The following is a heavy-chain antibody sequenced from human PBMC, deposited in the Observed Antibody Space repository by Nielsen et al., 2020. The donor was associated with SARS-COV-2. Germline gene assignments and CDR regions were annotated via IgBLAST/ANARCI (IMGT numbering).Heavy chain of an antibody. CDR2: MYTSGTS. CDR3: ARSSSYASAWFVS. V-gene: IGHV4-4*07. J-gene: IGHJ5*01. Sequence: SETLSLTCTVSGGSISPNYWSWIRQPAGKGLEWTGRMYTSGTSNYNPSLRSRVTMSLDTAKNQFSLKLSSVTAADTAVYYCARSSSYASAWFVSWGQGTLVTVSS. CDR1: GGSISPNY. D-gene: IGHD2-2*01.